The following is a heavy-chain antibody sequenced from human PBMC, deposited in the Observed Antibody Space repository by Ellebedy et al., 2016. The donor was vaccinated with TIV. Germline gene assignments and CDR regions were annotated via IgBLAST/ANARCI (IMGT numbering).Heavy chain of an antibody. V-gene: IGHV1-69*13. D-gene: IGHD2-15*01. CDR1: GGTFSSYA. CDR2: IIPIFGTA. J-gene: IGHJ6*02. Sequence: SVKVSXXASGGTFSSYAISWVRQAPGQGLEWMGGIIPIFGTANYAQKFQGRVTITADESTSTAYMELSSLRSEDTAVYYCARGNLNYCSGGSCYVLNLYYYGMDVWGQGTTVTVSS. CDR3: ARGNLNYCSGGSCYVLNLYYYGMDV.